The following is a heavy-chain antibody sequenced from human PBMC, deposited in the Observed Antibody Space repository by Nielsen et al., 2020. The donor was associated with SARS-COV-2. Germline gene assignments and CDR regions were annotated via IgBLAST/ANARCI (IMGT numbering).Heavy chain of an antibody. J-gene: IGHJ3*02. CDR1: GYSISSGYY. CDR2: IYHSGST. CDR3: ARDRTRLFGDAFDI. V-gene: IGHV4-38-2*02. D-gene: IGHD3-10*02. Sequence: SETLSLTCTVSGYSISSGYYWGWIRQPPGKGLEWIGSIYHSGSTYYNPSLKSRVTISVDTSKNQFSLKLSSVTAADTAVYYCARDRTRLFGDAFDIWGQGTMVTVSS.